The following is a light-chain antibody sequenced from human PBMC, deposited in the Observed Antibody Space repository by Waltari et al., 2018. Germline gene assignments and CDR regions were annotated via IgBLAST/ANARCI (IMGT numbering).Light chain of an antibody. Sequence: QSALTQPRSVSGSPGQSVTISCAGTSSDVGGYKYVSWYQQHPGQAPKLMISDVTQRPAGVPGRFSGSQSGTTASLTISGLQAEDEAEYYCCSYAGGSYVFGTGTKVTVL. CDR1: SSDVGGYKY. V-gene: IGLV2-11*01. CDR2: DVT. J-gene: IGLJ1*01. CDR3: CSYAGGSYV.